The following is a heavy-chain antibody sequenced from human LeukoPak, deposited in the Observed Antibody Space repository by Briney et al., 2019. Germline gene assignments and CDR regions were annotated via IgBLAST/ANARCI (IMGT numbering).Heavy chain of an antibody. CDR1: GGSISYYY. Sequence: SETLSLTCTVSGGSISYYYWSWIRQPPGKGLEWIGYIYYSGSTKYNPSLKSQTTISVDTSKNQFSLKLSSVTPADTAMYYCARQGNGDLYYFDYWGQGTLVTVSS. J-gene: IGHJ4*02. V-gene: IGHV4-59*08. CDR3: ARQGNGDLYYFDY. D-gene: IGHD4-17*01. CDR2: IYYSGST.